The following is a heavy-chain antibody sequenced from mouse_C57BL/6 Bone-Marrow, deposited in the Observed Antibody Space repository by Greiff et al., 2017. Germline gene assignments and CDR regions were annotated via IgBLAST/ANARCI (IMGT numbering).Heavy chain of an antibody. D-gene: IGHD2-4*01. J-gene: IGHJ4*01. CDR2: ISNGGDST. V-gene: IGHV5-12*01. Sequence: EVKLMESGGGLVQPGGSLKLSCAASGFTFSDYYMYWVRQTPEKRLEWVAYISNGGDSTYYPDTVKGRFTISRDHAKNTLYLQMSRLKSEDTAMYYCASLYYDYDRGYYYAMDYWGQGTSVTVSS. CDR3: ASLYYDYDRGYYYAMDY. CDR1: GFTFSDYY.